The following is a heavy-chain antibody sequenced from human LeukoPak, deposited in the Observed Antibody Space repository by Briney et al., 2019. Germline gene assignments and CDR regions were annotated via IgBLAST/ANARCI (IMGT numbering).Heavy chain of an antibody. D-gene: IGHD5-12*01. Sequence: PGGSLRLSCVVSGSTLSNYWMHWVRQAPGKGLVWVSRINTDGSDTSYVDSVRGRFTVSRDNAKNTLYLQMNSLRSEDTAVYYCARRGEDGFGYRYWGQGTLVTVSS. CDR1: GSTLSNYW. V-gene: IGHV3-74*01. CDR2: INTDGSDT. J-gene: IGHJ4*02. CDR3: ARRGEDGFGYRY.